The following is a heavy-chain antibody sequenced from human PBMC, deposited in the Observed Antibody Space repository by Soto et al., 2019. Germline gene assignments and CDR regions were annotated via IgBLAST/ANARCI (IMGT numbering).Heavy chain of an antibody. Sequence: TSETLSLTCTVSGGSISSYYWSWIRQPPGKGLEWIGYIYYSGSTNYNPSLKSRVTISVDTSKNQFSLKLSSVTAADTAVYYCAGFSKLRGFDYWGQGTLVTVSS. J-gene: IGHJ4*02. CDR2: IYYSGST. CDR1: GGSISSYY. V-gene: IGHV4-59*01. D-gene: IGHD6-6*01. CDR3: AGFSKLRGFDY.